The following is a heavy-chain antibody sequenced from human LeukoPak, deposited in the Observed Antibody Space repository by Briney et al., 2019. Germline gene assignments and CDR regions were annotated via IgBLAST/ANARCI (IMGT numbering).Heavy chain of an antibody. J-gene: IGHJ4*02. Sequence: PGGSLRLSCAASGFTFDDYGMTWVRQAPGRGLEWVSGINWNGDATGYADSVKGRFTISRDNAKNSLSLQMNSLRAEDTAFYCCVRGNRGGYYGGDSWGQGTLVTVSS. D-gene: IGHD1-26*01. CDR1: GFTFDDYG. CDR3: VRGNRGGYYGGDS. CDR2: INWNGDAT. V-gene: IGHV3-20*04.